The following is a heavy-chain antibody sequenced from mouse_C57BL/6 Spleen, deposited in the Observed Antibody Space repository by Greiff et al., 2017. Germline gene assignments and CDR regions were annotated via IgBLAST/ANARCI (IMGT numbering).Heavy chain of an antibody. Sequence: VQLQQSGAELARPGASVKLSCKASGYTFTSYGISWVKQRTGQGLEWIGEIYPRSGNTYYNEKFKGKATLTADKSSSTAYMELRSLTSEDSAVYFCARDYYYGNSYYYFDYWGKGTTLTVSS. V-gene: IGHV1-81*01. J-gene: IGHJ2*01. CDR3: ARDYYYGNSYYYFDY. CDR1: GYTFTSYG. CDR2: IYPRSGNT. D-gene: IGHD1-1*01.